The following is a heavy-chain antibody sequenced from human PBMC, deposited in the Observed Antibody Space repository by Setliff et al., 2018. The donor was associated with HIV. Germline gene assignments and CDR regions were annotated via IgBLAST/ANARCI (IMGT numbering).Heavy chain of an antibody. J-gene: IGHJ6*04. Sequence: GASVKVSCKASGYSFSDYYIHWVRQAPGHGFQWMGWISPKYGGTNYAQNFQARVTMTRDTSISTAYMELSSLTSEDTAVYYCARGKGVGGVVITGGLDVWGKGTTVTVSS. CDR2: ISPKYGGT. CDR1: GYSFSDYY. CDR3: ARGKGVGGVVITGGLDV. V-gene: IGHV1-2*02. D-gene: IGHD3-10*01.